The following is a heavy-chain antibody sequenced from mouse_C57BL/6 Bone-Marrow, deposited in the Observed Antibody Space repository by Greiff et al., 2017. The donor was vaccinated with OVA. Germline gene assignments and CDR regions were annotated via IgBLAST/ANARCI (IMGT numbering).Heavy chain of an antibody. CDR2: IWSDGST. Sequence: VKLVESGPGLVAPSQSLSITCTVSGFSLTSYGVHWVRQPPGKGLEWLVVIWSDGSTTYNSALKSRLSISTDNSTSQGFLKMNSLQTDDTAMYYCARASDYDDYIDYWGQGTTLTVSS. CDR1: GFSLTSYG. V-gene: IGHV2-6*03. D-gene: IGHD2-4*01. CDR3: ARASDYDDYIDY. J-gene: IGHJ2*01.